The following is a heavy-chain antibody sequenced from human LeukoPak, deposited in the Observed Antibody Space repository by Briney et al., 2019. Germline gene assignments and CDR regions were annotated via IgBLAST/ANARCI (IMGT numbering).Heavy chain of an antibody. CDR3: AKGLATGSRYFDY. V-gene: IGHV3-23*01. D-gene: IGHD3-9*01. Sequence: GGSLRLSCTASGFTFSAYGMSWVRQAPGKGLEWVSAVGSDGINTAYADSVKGRFTISKDNSKDTLYLQLNSLRAEDTAVYYCAKGLATGSRYFDYWGQGTLVTVSS. J-gene: IGHJ4*02. CDR2: VGSDGINT. CDR1: GFTFSAYG.